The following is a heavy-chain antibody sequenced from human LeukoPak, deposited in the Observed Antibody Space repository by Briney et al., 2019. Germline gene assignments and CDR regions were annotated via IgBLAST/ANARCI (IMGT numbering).Heavy chain of an antibody. CDR2: AFHSGTS. CDR3: ARHTSLSGQRGSDS. D-gene: IGHD1-1*01. J-gene: IGHJ4*02. Sequence: PSETLSLTCAVSGGSISTNWWSWVRQSPGEGLEWIGEAFHSGTSNYKPSLKSRVTISLDKSKNQFSLSLSSVTAADTAVYYCARHTSLSGQRGSDSWGQGILVTVSS. V-gene: IGHV4-4*02. CDR1: GGSISTNW.